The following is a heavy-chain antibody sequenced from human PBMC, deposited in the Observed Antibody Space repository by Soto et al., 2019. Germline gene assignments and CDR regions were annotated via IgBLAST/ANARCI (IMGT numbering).Heavy chain of an antibody. Sequence: PSQTLSLTCAISGDSVSSNSAALNLSMQSPSRGLEWLGRTYYRSKWYNDYAVSVKSRITINPDTSKNQFSLQLNSVTPEDTAVYYCARGESISVAWFDYWGQGTLVTVSS. V-gene: IGHV6-1*01. D-gene: IGHD6-19*01. CDR2: TYYRSKWYN. CDR3: ARGESISVAWFDY. CDR1: GDSVSSNSAA. J-gene: IGHJ4*02.